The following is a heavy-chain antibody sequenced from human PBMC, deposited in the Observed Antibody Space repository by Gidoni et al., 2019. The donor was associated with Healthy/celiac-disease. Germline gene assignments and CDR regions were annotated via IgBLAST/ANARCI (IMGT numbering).Heavy chain of an antibody. J-gene: IGHJ4*02. CDR1: AFHISSYE. V-gene: IGHV3-48*03. CDR3: ARDSYNGNDDKFDY. CDR2: ISRSSSTI. Sequence: EVTLVASGGGLVQPGGFLRLSCAASAFHISSYEMKWVRQAPGKGLEWVSYISRSSSTIYYADSVKGRFTIIRDNAKNSLYLQMNSRRAEDTAVYYCARDSYNGNDDKFDYWGQGTLVTVSS. D-gene: IGHD1-1*01.